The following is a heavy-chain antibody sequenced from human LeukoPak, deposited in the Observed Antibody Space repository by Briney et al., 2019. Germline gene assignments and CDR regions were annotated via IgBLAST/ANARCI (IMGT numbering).Heavy chain of an antibody. CDR3: ARDMLAAAAGLASAFDI. V-gene: IGHV3-21*01. J-gene: IGHJ3*02. CDR2: ISSSSSYI. Sequence: GGSLRLSCAASGFTFSSYSMNWVRQAPGKGLEWVSSISSSSSYIYHADSVKGRFTISRDNAKNSLYLQMNSLRAEDTAVYYCARDMLAAAAGLASAFDIWGQGTMVTVSS. CDR1: GFTFSSYS. D-gene: IGHD6-13*01.